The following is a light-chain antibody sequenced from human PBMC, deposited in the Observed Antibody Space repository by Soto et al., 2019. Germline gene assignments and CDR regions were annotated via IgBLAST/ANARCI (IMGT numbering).Light chain of an antibody. V-gene: IGKV3D-15*01. CDR2: GTS. J-gene: IGKJ1*01. CDR1: ERVSSY. CDR3: CQYHNWPRT. Sequence: IVMTQSPATLSVSPGXRATLSCRASERVSSYVAWYQQKPVQAPRLLLFGTSTRAMGIPARFRGSGSGTELTLTISSPQSEDFAVYYCCQYHNWPRTCGQGTKV.